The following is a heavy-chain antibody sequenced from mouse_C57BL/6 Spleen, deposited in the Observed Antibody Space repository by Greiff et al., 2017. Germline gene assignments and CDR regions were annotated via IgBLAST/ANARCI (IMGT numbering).Heavy chain of an antibody. CDR3: ARSGLYGSSYGYAMDY. D-gene: IGHD1-1*01. J-gene: IGHJ4*01. V-gene: IGHV1-81*01. CDR2: IYPRSGNT. Sequence: VQLQQSGAELARPGASVKLSCKASGYTFTSYGISWVKQRTGQGLEWIGEIYPRSGNTYYNEKFKGKATLTADKSSSTAYMELRSLTSEDSAVYFCARSGLYGSSYGYAMDYWGQGTSVTVSS. CDR1: GYTFTSYG.